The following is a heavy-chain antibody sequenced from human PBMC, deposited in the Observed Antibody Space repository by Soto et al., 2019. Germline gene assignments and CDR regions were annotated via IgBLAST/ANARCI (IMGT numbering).Heavy chain of an antibody. CDR1: GFTFSSYW. V-gene: IGHV3-74*01. CDR3: AREHYDSSGFIQAFDI. CDR2: INSDGSST. D-gene: IGHD3-22*01. J-gene: IGHJ3*02. Sequence: GSLRLSCAASGFTFSSYWMHWVRQAPGKGLVWVSRINSDGSSTSYADSVKGRFTISRDNAKNTLYLQMNSLRAEDTAVYYCAREHYDSSGFIQAFDIWGQGTMVTVSS.